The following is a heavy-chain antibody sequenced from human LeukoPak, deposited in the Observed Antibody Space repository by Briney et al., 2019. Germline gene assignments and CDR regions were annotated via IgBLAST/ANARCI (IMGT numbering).Heavy chain of an antibody. V-gene: IGHV3-66*01. CDR2: LYTTGRT. Sequence: ETLSLTCAVSGGSISSSNWWSWVRQAPGKGLEWVSVLYTTGRTEYAGSVKGRFTVSRDSSKNTLFLQMNSLRAEDTAVYYCARENGRGVISPYYDLWGQGTLVTVTS. J-gene: IGHJ4*02. CDR1: GSISSSNW. D-gene: IGHD3-10*01. CDR3: ARENGRGVISPYYDL.